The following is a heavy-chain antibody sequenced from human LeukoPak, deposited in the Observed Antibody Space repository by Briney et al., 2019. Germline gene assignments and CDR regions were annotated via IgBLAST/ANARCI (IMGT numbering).Heavy chain of an antibody. CDR3: ARLVPPGWFDP. Sequence: SETLSLTCTVSGGSISSSSYYWGWIRQPPGKGLEWIANIYYNGNTYFNASLKSRVTISIDTSKNQFSLKLTSVTAADTAVYYCARLVPPGWFDPWGQGTLVTVSS. CDR2: IYYNGNT. CDR1: GGSISSSSYY. V-gene: IGHV4-39*01. J-gene: IGHJ5*02.